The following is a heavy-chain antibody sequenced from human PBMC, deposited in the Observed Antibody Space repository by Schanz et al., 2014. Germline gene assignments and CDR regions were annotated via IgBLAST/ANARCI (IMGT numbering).Heavy chain of an antibody. V-gene: IGHV1-2*06. Sequence: QVQLVQSGAEVKNPGASVKVSCKASGRTFIVYHVLHWVRQAPGQGLEWMGRISPNSGDTHSAQKFQGRVTMTWDRSISTANMELSSLTSDDTAVYFCARDVGRPGHFWYFDLWGRGTLVTVSS. CDR2: ISPNSGDT. CDR1: GRTFIVYH. CDR3: ARDVGRPGHFWYFDL. J-gene: IGHJ2*01. D-gene: IGHD1-1*01.